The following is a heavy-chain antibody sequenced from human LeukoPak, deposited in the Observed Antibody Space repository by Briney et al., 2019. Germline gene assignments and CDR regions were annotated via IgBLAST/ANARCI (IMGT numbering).Heavy chain of an antibody. CDR1: GFTFCGYA. V-gene: IGHV3-64D*06. J-gene: IGHJ6*04. CDR2: LSNDGGST. D-gene: IGHD2-2*01. CDR3: VSGRGVKYQYGMDV. Sequence: GSLRLSCSASGFTFCGYAMHWVRTAPGQGLEYVSALSNDGGSTYYADSVRGSFTISRDNSTNTLYLQMSSLRAEGTAGYYCVSGRGVKYQYGMDVWGKGTTVTVSS.